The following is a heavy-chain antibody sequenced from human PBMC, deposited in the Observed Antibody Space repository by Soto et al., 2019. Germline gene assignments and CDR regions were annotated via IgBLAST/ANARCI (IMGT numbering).Heavy chain of an antibody. D-gene: IGHD4-17*01. Sequence: ASVKVSCKASGYTFTGYYMHWVRQAPGQGLEWMGWINPNSGGTNYAQKFQGWVTMTRDTSISTAYMELSRLRSDDTAVYYCARMTTDYYYGMDVWGPGTTVTVSS. J-gene: IGHJ6*02. V-gene: IGHV1-2*04. CDR1: GYTFTGYY. CDR2: INPNSGGT. CDR3: ARMTTDYYYGMDV.